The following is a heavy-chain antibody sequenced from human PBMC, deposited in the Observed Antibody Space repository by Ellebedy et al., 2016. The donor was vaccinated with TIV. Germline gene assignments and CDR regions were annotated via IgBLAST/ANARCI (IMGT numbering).Heavy chain of an antibody. J-gene: IGHJ5*02. Sequence: MPSETLSLTCTVSGGSISSGGYYWSWIRQHPGKGLEWIGYIYYSGRSYYNPSLKSRVTISVDTSKNQFSLKLSSVTAADTAVYYCARNYDSSGYEPWGQGTLVTVSS. CDR2: IYYSGRS. CDR1: GGSISSGGYY. V-gene: IGHV4-31*03. D-gene: IGHD3-22*01. CDR3: ARNYDSSGYEP.